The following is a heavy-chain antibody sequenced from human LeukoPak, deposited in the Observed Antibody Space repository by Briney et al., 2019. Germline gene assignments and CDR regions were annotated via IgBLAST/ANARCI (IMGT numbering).Heavy chain of an antibody. CDR1: GITFSSYA. Sequence: GGSLRLSCAASGITFSSYAMSWVCQAPGKGLGWVSAISGSGGSTYYADSVKGRFTISRDNAKNSLYPQMNSLRAEDTAVYYCARVLFDSSGYYYPFSYWGQGTLVTVSS. D-gene: IGHD3-22*01. CDR2: ISGSGGST. CDR3: ARVLFDSSGYYYPFSY. V-gene: IGHV3-23*01. J-gene: IGHJ4*02.